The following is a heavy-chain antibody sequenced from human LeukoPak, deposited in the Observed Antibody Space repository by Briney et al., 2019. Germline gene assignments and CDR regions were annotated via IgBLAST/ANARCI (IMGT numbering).Heavy chain of an antibody. J-gene: IGHJ4*02. CDR2: IKTEGYDK. V-gene: IGHV3-7*01. Sequence: QPGGSLRLSCAASGFTFSSYWMGWVLQAPGKGLEWVANIKTEGYDKYYVDSLKGRFTISRDNANNSLYLQMDSLRAEDTAVYYCARALYNHGWSPDYFDYWGQGTLVTVSS. CDR1: GFTFSSYW. D-gene: IGHD6-19*01. CDR3: ARALYNHGWSPDYFDY.